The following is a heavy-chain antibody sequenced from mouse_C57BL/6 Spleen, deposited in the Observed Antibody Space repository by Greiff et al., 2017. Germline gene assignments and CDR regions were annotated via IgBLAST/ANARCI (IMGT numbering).Heavy chain of an antibody. Sequence: QVQLQQSGAELVKPGASVKLSCKASGYTFTSYWMQWVKQRPGQGLEWIGEIDPSDSYTNYNQKFKGKATLTVDTSSSTAYMQLSSLTSEDSAVYYCAKLLTGKGDYWGQGTTLTVSS. CDR2: IDPSDSYT. CDR1: GYTFTSYW. D-gene: IGHD4-1*01. V-gene: IGHV1-50*01. CDR3: AKLLTGKGDY. J-gene: IGHJ2*01.